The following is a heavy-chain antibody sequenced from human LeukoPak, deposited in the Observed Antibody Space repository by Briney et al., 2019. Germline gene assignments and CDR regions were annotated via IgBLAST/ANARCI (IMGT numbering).Heavy chain of an antibody. CDR2: RYYSGDN. D-gene: IGHD3-3*01. J-gene: IGHJ3*02. V-gene: IGHV4-39*01. CDR1: GGSISSSDHY. Sequence: KPSETLSLTCTASGGSISSSDHYWAWIRQPPGKGLEWIGSRYYSGDNYYSPSLKSRVTISVDTSRNEFALKLNSVTAADTAVYFCARHRLEGDTFVIWGQGTKVTVSS. CDR3: ARHRLEGDTFVI.